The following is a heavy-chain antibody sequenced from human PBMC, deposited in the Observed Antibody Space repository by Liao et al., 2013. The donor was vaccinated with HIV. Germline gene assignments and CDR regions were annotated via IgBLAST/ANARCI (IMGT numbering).Heavy chain of an antibody. CDR1: GGSISSSSYY. CDR3: ARGANYYFYYYMDV. Sequence: QLQLQESGPGLVKPSETLSLTCTVSGGSISSSSYYWGWIRQPPGKGLEWIGEINHSGSTNYNPSLKSRVTISVDTSKNQFSLKLSSVTAADTAVYYCARGANYYFYYYMDVWGKGPRSPSP. V-gene: IGHV4-39*07. J-gene: IGHJ6*03. CDR2: INHSGST.